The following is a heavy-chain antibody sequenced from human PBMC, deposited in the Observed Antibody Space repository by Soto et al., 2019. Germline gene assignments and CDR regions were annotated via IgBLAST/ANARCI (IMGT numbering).Heavy chain of an antibody. V-gene: IGHV4-31*03. CDR2: IHYSGST. CDR1: GDSISSGTYY. CDR3: ARAPGFCSGGSCNSVYSDY. Sequence: QVQLQESGPGLVTPSQTLSLTCTVSGDSISSGTYYWNWVRQHPGKGLEWIGYIHYSGSTYYNTSIQSRVTISVDTSKNQFSLRLSSVTAADTAAYFCARAPGFCSGGSCNSVYSDYWGQGTLVTVSS. D-gene: IGHD2-15*01. J-gene: IGHJ4*02.